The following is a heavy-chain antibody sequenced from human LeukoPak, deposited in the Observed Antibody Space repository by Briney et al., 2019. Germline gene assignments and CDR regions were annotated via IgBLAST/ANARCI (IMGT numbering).Heavy chain of an antibody. D-gene: IGHD1-20*01. Sequence: SETLSLTCTVSGGSISSYYWSWIRQPPGKGLEWIGYIYYSGSTNYNPSLKSRVTISVETSKNQFSLKLSSVTAADTAVYYCARVDSTNWYEYRGYFDYWGQGTLVTVSS. CDR3: ARVDSTNWYEYRGYFDY. CDR1: GGSISSYY. V-gene: IGHV4-59*01. CDR2: IYYSGST. J-gene: IGHJ4*02.